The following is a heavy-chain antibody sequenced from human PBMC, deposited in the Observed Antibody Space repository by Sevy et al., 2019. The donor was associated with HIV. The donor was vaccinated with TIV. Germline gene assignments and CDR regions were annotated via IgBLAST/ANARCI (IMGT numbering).Heavy chain of an antibody. CDR3: LVVVVAATPNNDY. Sequence: GGSLRLSCAASGFTFSGSAMHWVRQASGKGLEWVGRIRSKANSYATAYAASVKGRFTISRDDSKNTAYLQMNSLKTEDTAVYYWLVVVVAATPNNDYWGQGTLVTVSS. D-gene: IGHD2-15*01. CDR2: IRSKANSYAT. V-gene: IGHV3-73*01. CDR1: GFTFSGSA. J-gene: IGHJ4*02.